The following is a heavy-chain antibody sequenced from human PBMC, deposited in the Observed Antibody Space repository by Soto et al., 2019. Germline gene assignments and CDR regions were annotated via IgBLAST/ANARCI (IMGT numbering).Heavy chain of an antibody. CDR1: AFTLSTSS. V-gene: IGHV3-23*01. D-gene: IGHD3-3*01. J-gene: IGHJ4*02. Sequence: DVHLLESGGDLVQPGASLRLSCVASAFTLSTSSMTWIRQAPGRGLEWVSAISASGSHTYYRDSVQGRFTISRDNSKNTLYLQMTSLTVEDTALYYCATRTTVYGGYDYWGQGTLVTVSS. CDR3: ATRTTVYGGYDY. CDR2: ISASGSHT.